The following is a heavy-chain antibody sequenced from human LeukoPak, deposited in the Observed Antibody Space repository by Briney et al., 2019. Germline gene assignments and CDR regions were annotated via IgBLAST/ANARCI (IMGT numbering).Heavy chain of an antibody. Sequence: PSETLSLTCTVSGGSISSGSYYWSWIRQPAGKGLEWIGRIYTSGSTNYNPSLKSRVTISVDTSKNQFSLKLSSVTAADTAVYYCARDNGAAKGASGWFDPWGQGTLVTVSS. V-gene: IGHV4-61*02. CDR1: GGSISSGSYY. D-gene: IGHD2-8*01. CDR2: IYTSGST. CDR3: ARDNGAAKGASGWFDP. J-gene: IGHJ5*02.